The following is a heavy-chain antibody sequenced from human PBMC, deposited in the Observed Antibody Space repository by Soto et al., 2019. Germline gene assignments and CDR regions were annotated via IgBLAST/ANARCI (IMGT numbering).Heavy chain of an antibody. D-gene: IGHD6-13*01. CDR2: IIPNSGGT. Sequence: GASVKVSCKASGGTFSSYTISWVRQAPGQGLEWMGWIIPNSGGTNYAQKFQGWVTMTGDTSISTAYMELSRLRSDDTAVYYCARDLDIAAAGSNWFDPWGQGTLVTVSS. CDR1: GGTFSSYT. J-gene: IGHJ5*02. CDR3: ARDLDIAAAGSNWFDP. V-gene: IGHV1-2*04.